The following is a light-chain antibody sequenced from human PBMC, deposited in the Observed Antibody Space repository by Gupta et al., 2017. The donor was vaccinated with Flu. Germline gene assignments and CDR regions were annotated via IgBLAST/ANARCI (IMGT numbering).Light chain of an antibody. CDR1: QSLSSY. J-gene: IGKJ4*01. CDR3: QQRSNWPPLT. Sequence: EIVLTQSPATLSLPPGERATLSCRASQSLSSYLAWYQQKPGQAPRLLIYDASNRATGIPARFSGSGSGTDFTLTISSLEPEDFAVYYCQQRSNWPPLTFGGGTKVEIK. V-gene: IGKV3-11*01. CDR2: DAS.